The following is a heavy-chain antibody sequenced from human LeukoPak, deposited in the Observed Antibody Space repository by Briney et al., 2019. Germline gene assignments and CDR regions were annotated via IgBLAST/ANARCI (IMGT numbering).Heavy chain of an antibody. D-gene: IGHD6-19*01. V-gene: IGHV3-66*01. J-gene: IGHJ4*02. Sequence: GGSLRLSCAASGFTVSSNYMSWVRQAPGKGLEWVSVIYSGGNTYYADSVEGRFTISRDNSKNTVYLQMNSLRVEDAAVYYCTRGGSVPATRSFDYWGQGTLVTVSS. CDR1: GFTVSSNY. CDR3: TRGGSVPATRSFDY. CDR2: IYSGGNT.